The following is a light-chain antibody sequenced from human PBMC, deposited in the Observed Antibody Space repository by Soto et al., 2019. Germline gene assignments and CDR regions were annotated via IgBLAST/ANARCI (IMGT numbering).Light chain of an antibody. Sequence: EIVLTQSSAILSLSPGERATLSCRASQSVGTYLDWYQQKLGQAPRLLIYDASNRATGIPARFSGSGSGTDFTLTISSLEPEDFAVYYCQQRVNWLTFGGGTKVEL. CDR1: QSVGTY. J-gene: IGKJ4*01. CDR3: QQRVNWLT. CDR2: DAS. V-gene: IGKV3-11*01.